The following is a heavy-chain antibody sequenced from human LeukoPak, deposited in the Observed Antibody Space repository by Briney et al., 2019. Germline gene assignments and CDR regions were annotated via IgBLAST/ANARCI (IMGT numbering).Heavy chain of an antibody. CDR2: ISSDGGST. Sequence: GGSLRLSCVASGFTFSSYAMHWVRQAPGKGLEYVSGISSDGGSTYFANSMHGRFTVSRDNSKNTLFLQMGSLRGDDMAVYFCARARGYSYSFDHWGQGTLVTVSS. V-gene: IGHV3-64*01. CDR3: ARARGYSYSFDH. CDR1: GFTFSSYA. D-gene: IGHD5-18*01. J-gene: IGHJ4*02.